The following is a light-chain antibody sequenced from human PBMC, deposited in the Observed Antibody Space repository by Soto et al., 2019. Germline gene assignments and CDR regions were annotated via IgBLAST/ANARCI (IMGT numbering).Light chain of an antibody. Sequence: EIVLTQSPGTLSLSPGERATLSCRASQSVYNTYLGWYQQKPGQAPRLLIYGASSRTTGTPDRFNGGGSGTEFTLTISRLEPEDFAGYYCQQYGSSPATFGQGTKVEF. CDR2: GAS. V-gene: IGKV3-20*01. J-gene: IGKJ2*01. CDR3: QQYGSSPAT. CDR1: QSVYNTY.